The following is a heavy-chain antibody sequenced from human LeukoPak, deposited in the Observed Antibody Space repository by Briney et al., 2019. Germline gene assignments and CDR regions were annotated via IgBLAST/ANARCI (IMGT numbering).Heavy chain of an antibody. CDR1: GGSISRYY. CDR2: IYYSGST. V-gene: IGHV4-59*12. D-gene: IGHD5-12*01. Sequence: PSETLSLTCTVSGGSISRYYWSWIRQPPGKGLEWIGYIYYSGSTNYNPSLKSRVSMSIDTSKNQFSLKLSSVTAADTAVYFCARGMAAAYDYNWFDSWGQGTLVTVT. J-gene: IGHJ5*01. CDR3: ARGMAAAYDYNWFDS.